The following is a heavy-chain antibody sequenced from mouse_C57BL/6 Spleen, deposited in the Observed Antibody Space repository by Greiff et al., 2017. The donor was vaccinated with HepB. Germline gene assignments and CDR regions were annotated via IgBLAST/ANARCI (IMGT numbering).Heavy chain of an antibody. J-gene: IGHJ4*01. CDR3: ARPYGSFYAMDY. V-gene: IGHV5-17*01. Sequence: EVNVVDSGGGLVKPGGSLKLSCAASGFTFSDYGMHWVRQAPEKGLEWVAYISSGSSTIYYADTVKGRFTISRDNAKNTLFLQMTSLRSEDTAMYYCARPYGSFYAMDYWGQGTSVTVSS. D-gene: IGHD1-1*01. CDR1: GFTFSDYG. CDR2: ISSGSSTI.